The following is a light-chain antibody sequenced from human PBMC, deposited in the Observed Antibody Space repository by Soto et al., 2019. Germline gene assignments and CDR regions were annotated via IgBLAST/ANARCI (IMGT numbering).Light chain of an antibody. J-gene: IGLJ2*01. CDR3: GSYANATLI. Sequence: QSALTQPASVSGSPGQSITISCTGTSSDIGAYDYVSWYQQYPGKVPSLIIYEVIFRPSGVSSRFSGSKSGNTASLTISGLQTEDEADYYCGSYANATLIFGGGTKVTVL. V-gene: IGLV2-14*01. CDR2: EVI. CDR1: SSDIGAYDY.